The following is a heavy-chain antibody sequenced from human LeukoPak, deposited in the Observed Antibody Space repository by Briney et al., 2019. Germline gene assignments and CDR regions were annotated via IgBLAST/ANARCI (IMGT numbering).Heavy chain of an antibody. CDR1: GIPFIHAW. Sequence: GGSLRLSCAASGIPFIHAWTSWVRQAPGKGLEWVGRIKGKNDCETPDYVAPVKGRFTLSRDDSKNTVFLQMNSLKTEATGMYYCTTAPGTIVWGVFIDVWGTGTAVTVSS. J-gene: IGHJ6*03. CDR3: TTAPGTIVWGVFIDV. V-gene: IGHV3-15*05. D-gene: IGHD3-10*01. CDR2: IKGKNDCETP.